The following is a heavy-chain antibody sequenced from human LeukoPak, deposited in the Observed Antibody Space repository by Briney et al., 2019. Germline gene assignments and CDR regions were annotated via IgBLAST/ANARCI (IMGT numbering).Heavy chain of an antibody. J-gene: IGHJ4*02. CDR1: GFTFSSHW. CDR3: ARDYGGPFDY. Sequence: GGSLRLSCAASGFTFSSHWMSWVRQAPGKGLEWVANIKQDGSEKYYVDSVKGRFTISRDNAKNSLYLQMNSLRAEDTAVYYCARDYGGPFDYWGQGTLVTVSS. D-gene: IGHD4-23*01. V-gene: IGHV3-7*01. CDR2: IKQDGSEK.